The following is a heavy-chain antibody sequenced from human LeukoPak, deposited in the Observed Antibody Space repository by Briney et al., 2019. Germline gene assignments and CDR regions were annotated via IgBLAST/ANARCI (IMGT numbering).Heavy chain of an antibody. CDR1: GGSISSYY. J-gene: IGHJ3*02. V-gene: IGHV4-59*01. CDR3: AREYYGSSGDAFHI. D-gene: IGHD3-22*01. CDR2: IYYSGST. Sequence: PSETLSLTCTVSGGSISSYYWSWIRQPPGKGLEWIGYIYYSGSTNYNPSLKSRVTISVDTSKNQFSLKLSSVTAADTAVYYCAREYYGSSGDAFHIWGQGRMVTVSS.